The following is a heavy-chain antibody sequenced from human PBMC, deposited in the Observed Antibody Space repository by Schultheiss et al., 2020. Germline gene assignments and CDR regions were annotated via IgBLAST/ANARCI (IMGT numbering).Heavy chain of an antibody. V-gene: IGHV4-59*12. CDR3: ARLHYYYGMDV. Sequence: SETLSLTCTVSGGSISSYYWSWIRQPPGKGLEWIGSIYYSGSTNYNPSLKSRVTMSVDTSKNQFSLKLSSVTAADTAVYYCARLHYYYGMDVWGQGTTVTVSS. CDR1: GGSISSYY. CDR2: IYYSGST. J-gene: IGHJ6*02.